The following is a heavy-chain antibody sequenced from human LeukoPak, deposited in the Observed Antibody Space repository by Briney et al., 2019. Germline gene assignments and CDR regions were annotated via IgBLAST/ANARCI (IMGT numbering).Heavy chain of an antibody. CDR3: ARDTGVYSGYDY. CDR2: IYSGGST. Sequence: SGGSLRLSCAASGFTVSSNYMSWVRQAPGKGLEWVSVIYSGGSTYYADSVKGRFTISRDNSKNTLYLQMNSLRAEDTAVYYCARDTGVYSGYDYWGQGTLVTVSS. D-gene: IGHD5-12*01. V-gene: IGHV3-66*01. CDR1: GFTVSSNY. J-gene: IGHJ4*02.